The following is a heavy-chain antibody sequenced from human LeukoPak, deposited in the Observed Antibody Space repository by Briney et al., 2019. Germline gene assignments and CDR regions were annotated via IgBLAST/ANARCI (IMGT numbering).Heavy chain of an antibody. CDR1: GFTFSGYS. J-gene: IGHJ4*02. V-gene: IGHV3-48*04. D-gene: IGHD6-13*01. CDR3: TKPAAGHINFDY. CDR2: ISSSSSTI. Sequence: PGGSLRLSCAASGFTFSGYSMNWVRQAPGRGLEWVSYISSSSSTIYYADSVKGRFTISRDGAKNSLYLQMNSLRAEDTAVYYCTKPAAGHINFDYWGQGTLVTVSS.